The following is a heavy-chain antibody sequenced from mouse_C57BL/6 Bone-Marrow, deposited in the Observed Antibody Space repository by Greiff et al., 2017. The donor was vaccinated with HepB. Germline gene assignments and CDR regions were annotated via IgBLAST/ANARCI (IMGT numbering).Heavy chain of an antibody. J-gene: IGHJ3*01. V-gene: IGHV10-1*01. CDR3: VRRSPFAY. CDR1: GFSFNTYA. Sequence: EVKLVESGGGLVQPKGSLKLSCAASGFSFNTYAMNWVRQAPGKGLDWVARIRSKSNNYATYYADSVKDRFTISRDDSESMLYLQMNNLKTEDTAMYYCVRRSPFAYWGQGTLVTVSA. CDR2: IRSKSNNYAT.